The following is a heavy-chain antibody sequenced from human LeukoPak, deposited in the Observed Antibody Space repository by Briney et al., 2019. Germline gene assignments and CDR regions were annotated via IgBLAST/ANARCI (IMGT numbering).Heavy chain of an antibody. CDR2: INTDGTVT. CDR1: GFTFSKYW. CDR3: ATKQWLAPPPDS. J-gene: IGHJ4*02. V-gene: IGHV3-74*01. D-gene: IGHD6-19*01. Sequence: AGSLRLSCAASGFTFSKYWMLWVRQAPGKGLESVSRINTDGTVTNYADSVKGRFTVSRDNADNTMFLQMNSVRDEDTAVYYCATKQWLAPPPDSWGQGTPVTVSS.